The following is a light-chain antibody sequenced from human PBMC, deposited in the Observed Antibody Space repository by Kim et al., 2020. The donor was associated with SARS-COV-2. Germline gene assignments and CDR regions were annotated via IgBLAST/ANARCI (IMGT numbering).Light chain of an antibody. V-gene: IGLV1-40*01. CDR3: QSFDRSLTAWV. Sequence: QRVTISCTGRCANAGAGYGVHWYQQRPGRAPTLLSYGRADRPSAVPDRFSGAKSDTSGALAITGLQPEEEADDYCQSFDRSLTAWVFGGGTQLTVL. CDR1: CANAGAGYG. J-gene: IGLJ3*02. CDR2: GRA.